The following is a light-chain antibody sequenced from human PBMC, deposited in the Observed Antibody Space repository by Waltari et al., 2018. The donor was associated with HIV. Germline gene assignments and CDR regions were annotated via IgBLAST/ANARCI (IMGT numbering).Light chain of an antibody. CDR3: AAWDDSLSVYV. J-gene: IGLJ1*01. CDR2: RNN. Sequence: QSVLTQPPSASGTPGQRVTISCSGSSSNIGSNYVYWYKQLPGTAPKLLSERNNQRPSGVPDRFAGSTAGTSASLAISGLRSEDEADYFCAAWDDSLSVYVFGTGTKVTVL. V-gene: IGLV1-47*01. CDR1: SSNIGSNY.